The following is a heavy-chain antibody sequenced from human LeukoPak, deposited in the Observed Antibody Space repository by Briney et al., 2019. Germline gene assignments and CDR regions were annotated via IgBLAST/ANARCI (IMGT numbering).Heavy chain of an antibody. J-gene: IGHJ4*02. D-gene: IGHD3-10*01. CDR1: GFTFSGSA. CDR2: IRSKANSYAT. Sequence: GGSLRLSCAASGFTFSGSAMHWVRQASGKGLEWVGRIRSKANSYATAYAASVKGRFTISRDDSKNTVYLQMNSLKTEDTAVYYCTRLTMVRGVIIDYWGQGTLVTVSS. V-gene: IGHV3-73*01. CDR3: TRLTMVRGVIIDY.